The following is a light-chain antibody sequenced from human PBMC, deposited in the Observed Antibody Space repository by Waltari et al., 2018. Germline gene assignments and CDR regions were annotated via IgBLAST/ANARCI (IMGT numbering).Light chain of an antibody. CDR2: RDD. V-gene: IGLV1-40*01. CDR3: QSFDRDLNAVL. CDR1: SSNIGDVYD. J-gene: IGLJ2*01. Sequence: QSVLTQPPSVSGAPGQSVTISCTGSSSNIGDVYDVLSYRRSPGSAPKVLIYRDDNRPSGVPGRFSGSKSGTSASLSVTGLHVEDEADYFCQSFDRDLNAVLFGGGTKLTVL.